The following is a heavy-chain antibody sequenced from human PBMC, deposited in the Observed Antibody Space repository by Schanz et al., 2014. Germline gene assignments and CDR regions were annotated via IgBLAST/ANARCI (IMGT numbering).Heavy chain of an antibody. J-gene: IGHJ4*02. CDR3: ARPRFDYGEVDY. V-gene: IGHV3-23*04. D-gene: IGHD4-17*01. CDR1: GFTFSTYA. CDR2: ISGSGGST. Sequence: EVLLVESGGGLVQPGGSLRLSCAASGFTFSTYAMSWVRQAPGKGLEWVSAISGSGGSTYYADSVKGRFTISRDRFQNTLYLRMSSLRAEDTAVYYCARPRFDYGEVDYWGQGTLVTVSS.